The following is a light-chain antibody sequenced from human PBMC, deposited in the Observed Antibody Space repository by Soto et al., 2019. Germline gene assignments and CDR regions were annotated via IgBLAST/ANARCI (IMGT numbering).Light chain of an antibody. J-gene: IGKJ2*01. CDR1: QTISSY. Sequence: DIQMTQSPPSLSASVGDRVTITCRASQTISSYLNWYQQKPGKAPKLLTYAASSLQSGVPSRFSGGGSGTDFTLTISSLQPEDFATYYCQQSYSIPYTFGQGTKVEIK. V-gene: IGKV1-39*01. CDR2: AAS. CDR3: QQSYSIPYT.